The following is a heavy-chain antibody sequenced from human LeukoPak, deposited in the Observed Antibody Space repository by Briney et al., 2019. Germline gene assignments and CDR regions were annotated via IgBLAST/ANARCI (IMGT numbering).Heavy chain of an antibody. V-gene: IGHV4-4*07. CDR1: GGSIIGYF. CDR3: ARGYRISEIRFFEWLLDY. CDR2: VHISETT. D-gene: IGHD3-3*01. J-gene: IGHJ4*02. Sequence: SDTLSLTCTVSGGSIIGYFWHWIRQPAGKGLEWIGRVHISETTIYNPSLKSRVTMSVDTSNNHFSLNLSSVTAADTAVYYCARGYRISEIRFFEWLLDYWGQGYLVTVSS.